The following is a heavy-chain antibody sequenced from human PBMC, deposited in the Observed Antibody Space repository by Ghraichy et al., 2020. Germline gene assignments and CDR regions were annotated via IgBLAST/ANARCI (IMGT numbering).Heavy chain of an antibody. CDR1: GFTFSSYW. V-gene: IGHV3-74*01. CDR3: ARDGGWNPFDY. Sequence: LSLTCAASGFTFSSYWMHWVRQAPGKGLVWVSCISSDGSSTSYADSVKGRFTISRDNAKNTLYLQMNSLRAEDTAVYYCARDGGWNPFDYWGQGTLVTVSS. CDR2: ISSDGSST. D-gene: IGHD1-1*01. J-gene: IGHJ4*02.